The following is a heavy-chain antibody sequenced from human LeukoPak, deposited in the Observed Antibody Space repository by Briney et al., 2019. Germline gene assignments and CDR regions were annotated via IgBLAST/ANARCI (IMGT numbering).Heavy chain of an antibody. CDR2: ISSSSSYI. Sequence: GGSLRLSCAASGFTFSSYSMNWVRQAPGKGLEWVSSISSSSSYIYYADSVKGRFTISRDNAKNSLYLQMNSLRAEDTAVYYCARDPTAPRGTVPYSYYYYGMDVWGQGTTVTVSS. CDR3: ARDPTAPRGTVPYSYYYYGMDV. V-gene: IGHV3-21*01. D-gene: IGHD4-17*01. J-gene: IGHJ6*02. CDR1: GFTFSSYS.